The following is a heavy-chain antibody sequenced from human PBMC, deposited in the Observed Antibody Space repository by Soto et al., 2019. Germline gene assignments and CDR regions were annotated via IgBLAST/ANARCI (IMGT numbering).Heavy chain of an antibody. CDR2: ISWNSGSI. CDR1: GFTFDDYA. V-gene: IGHV3-9*01. D-gene: IGHD4-17*01. J-gene: IGHJ1*01. CDR3: AKDSHDPTVTRPSYFQH. Sequence: GGSLRLSCAASGFTFDDYAMHWVRQAPGKGLEWVSGISWNSGSIGYADSVKGRFTISRDNAKNSLYLQMNSLRAEDTALYYCAKDSHDPTVTRPSYFQHWGQGTLVTVSS.